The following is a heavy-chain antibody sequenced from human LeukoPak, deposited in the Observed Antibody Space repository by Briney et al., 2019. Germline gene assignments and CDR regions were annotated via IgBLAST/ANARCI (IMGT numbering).Heavy chain of an antibody. CDR3: AKPTDNISRYGHYYYYMDV. D-gene: IGHD6-13*01. J-gene: IGHJ6*03. Sequence: SGTLSLTCSVSGGSLSSSSFYWGWIRQPPGKGLEWIGSIYHSGTTYYNPSLKGRVTISVDTSRNQFSLSVSSVTAADTAVYYCAKPTDNISRYGHYYYYMDVWGRGATVTVSS. CDR2: IYHSGTT. CDR1: GGSLSSSSFY. V-gene: IGHV4-39*01.